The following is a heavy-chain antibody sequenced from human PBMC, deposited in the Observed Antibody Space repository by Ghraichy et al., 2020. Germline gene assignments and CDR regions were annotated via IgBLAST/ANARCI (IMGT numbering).Heavy chain of an antibody. CDR2: IYPDNFET. Sequence: GESLNISCKASGYSFASNWVGWVRQMRGEGLQWMGIIYPDNFETRYSPSFQGQVTISADRSTNTAYLQWSSLKTSDTAIYYCATMRGYYYGLDVWGQGTTVTVS. CDR1: GYSFASNW. V-gene: IGHV5-51*01. CDR3: ATMRGYYYGLDV. J-gene: IGHJ6*02.